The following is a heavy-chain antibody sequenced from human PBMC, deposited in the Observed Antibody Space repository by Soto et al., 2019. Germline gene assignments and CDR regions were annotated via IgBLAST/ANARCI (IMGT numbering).Heavy chain of an antibody. D-gene: IGHD4-17*01. CDR2: ISYDGSNK. Sequence: AGGSLRLSCAASGFTFSSYAMHWVRQAPGKGLEWVAVISYDGSNKYYADSVKGRFTISRDNSKNTLYLQMNSLRAEDTAVYYCARDLSYGGNGLDYWGQGTLVTVSS. CDR3: ARDLSYGGNGLDY. CDR1: GFTFSSYA. V-gene: IGHV3-30-3*01. J-gene: IGHJ4*02.